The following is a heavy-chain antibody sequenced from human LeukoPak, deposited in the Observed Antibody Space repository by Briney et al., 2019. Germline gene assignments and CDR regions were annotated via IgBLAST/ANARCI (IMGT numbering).Heavy chain of an antibody. CDR3: AKRGYYYDSSGYYYFDY. D-gene: IGHD3-22*01. CDR2: ISGSGGTT. J-gene: IGHJ4*02. V-gene: IGHV3-23*01. CDR1: GFTFSSYA. Sequence: GGSLRLSCAASGFTFSSYAMSWVRQAPGKGLEWVSAISGSGGTTYYADSVKGRFTISRDNSKNTLYLQMNSLRAEDTAVYYCAKRGYYYDSSGYYYFDYGGQGTLVTVSS.